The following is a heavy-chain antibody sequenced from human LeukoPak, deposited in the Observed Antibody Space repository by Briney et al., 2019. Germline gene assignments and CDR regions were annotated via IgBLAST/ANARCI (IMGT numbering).Heavy chain of an antibody. J-gene: IGHJ5*02. Sequence: PGGSLRLSCAASGFTFSSYAMSWVRQAPGKGLEGVSAISGSGGSTYYADSVKGRFTISRDNSKNTLYLQMNSLRADNTAVYYCAKDTAQKIGYRFDPWGQGTLVTVSS. CDR2: ISGSGGST. V-gene: IGHV3-23*01. CDR3: AKDTAQKIGYRFDP. CDR1: GFTFSSYA. D-gene: IGHD3-22*01.